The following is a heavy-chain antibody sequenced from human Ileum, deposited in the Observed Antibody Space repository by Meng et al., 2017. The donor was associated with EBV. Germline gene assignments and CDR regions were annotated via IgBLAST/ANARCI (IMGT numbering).Heavy chain of an antibody. Sequence: LQEPGSGLVNPSQTLSLPCAVSGGSISSGGHSWSWIRQPPGKGLEWIGDIQHSGSTYYNPSLKSRVTISVDRSRNQFSLKLSSVTAADTAVYYCARAHPVVYFFDYWGQGTLVTVSS. J-gene: IGHJ4*02. D-gene: IGHD4-23*01. CDR1: GGSISSGGHS. CDR2: IQHSGST. V-gene: IGHV4-30-2*01. CDR3: ARAHPVVYFFDY.